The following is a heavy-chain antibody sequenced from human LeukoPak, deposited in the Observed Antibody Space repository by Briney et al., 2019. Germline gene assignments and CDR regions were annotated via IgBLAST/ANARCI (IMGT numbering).Heavy chain of an antibody. CDR1: GGSISSYY. CDR3: ARRAPDSCGSDY. Sequence: SETLSLTCTVSGGSISSYYWSWIRQPPGKGLEWMGYIYYSGSTNYNPSPKKRDTITVDTSKNQFSLKQSSVPSAHQPVYYCARRAPDSCGSDYWGQGTLVTVSS. CDR2: IYYSGST. J-gene: IGHJ4*02. V-gene: IGHV4-59*08. D-gene: IGHD6-19*01.